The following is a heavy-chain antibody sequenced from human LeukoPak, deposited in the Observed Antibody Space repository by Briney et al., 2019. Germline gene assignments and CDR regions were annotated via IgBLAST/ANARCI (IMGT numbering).Heavy chain of an antibody. CDR2: ISWDGGST. J-gene: IGHJ6*04. CDR3: AKSPLSGYYYGMDV. Sequence: GGSLRLSCAASGFTFDDYAMHWVRQAPGKGLEWVSVISWDGGSTYYADSVKGRFTISRDNSKNSLYLQMNSLRAEDTALYYCAKSPLSGYYYGMDVWSKGTTVTVSS. D-gene: IGHD3-16*01. CDR1: GFTFDDYA. V-gene: IGHV3-43D*04.